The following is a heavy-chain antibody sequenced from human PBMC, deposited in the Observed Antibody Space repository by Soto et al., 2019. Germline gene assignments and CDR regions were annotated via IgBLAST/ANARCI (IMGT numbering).Heavy chain of an antibody. J-gene: IGHJ6*02. CDR3: AASIFYYGMDV. CDR2: IYPGDSDT. Sequence: GEALKISGKGSGYTFTNYWIGWVRQMPGKGLEWMGIIYPGDSDTKYNPSFQGQVTISADKSITTTYLQWSSLKASDTAIYYCAASIFYYGMDVWGQGTTVTVSS. CDR1: GYTFTNYW. V-gene: IGHV5-51*01.